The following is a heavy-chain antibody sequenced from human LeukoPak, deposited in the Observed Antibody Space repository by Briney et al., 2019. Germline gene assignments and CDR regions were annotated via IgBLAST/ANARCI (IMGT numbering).Heavy chain of an antibody. J-gene: IGHJ5*02. Sequence: SETLSLTCTVSGGSISSSSYYWGWIRQPPGKGLEWIGSIYYSGSTYYNPSLKSRVTISVDTSKNQFSLKLSSVTAADTAVYYCARGVPLIVVVPAAIPPDWFDPWGQGTLVTVSS. CDR3: ARGVPLIVVVPAAIPPDWFDP. CDR2: IYYSGST. V-gene: IGHV4-39*07. CDR1: GGSISSSSYY. D-gene: IGHD2-2*02.